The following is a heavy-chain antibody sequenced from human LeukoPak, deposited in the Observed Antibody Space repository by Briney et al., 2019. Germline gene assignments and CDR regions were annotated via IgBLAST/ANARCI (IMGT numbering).Heavy chain of an antibody. CDR3: AAGGPYYSLAY. V-gene: IGHV3-23*01. D-gene: IGHD2-21*01. CDR1: GFTFINFA. Sequence: GGSLRLSCAASGFTFINFAMNWVRQAPGKGLEWVSTISGTSGTPYYADSVKGRFTISRDNSQNTLFLQMSSLRAEDTAVYYCAAGGPYYSLAYWGQGTLVTVSS. CDR2: ISGTSGTP. J-gene: IGHJ4*02.